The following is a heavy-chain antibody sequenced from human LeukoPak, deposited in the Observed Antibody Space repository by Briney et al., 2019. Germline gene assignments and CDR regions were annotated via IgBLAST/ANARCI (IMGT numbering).Heavy chain of an antibody. CDR1: GYKFTDFY. CDR2: NNPASGNNPNSGGT. CDR3: ARVKTVLPEFEY. V-gene: IGHV1-2*02. J-gene: IGHJ4*02. D-gene: IGHD2/OR15-2a*01. Sequence: ASVKVSCKASGYKFTDFYIHWVRQAPGQGLEWMGWNNPASGNNPNSGGTYYSRKFKGRVTMTTDTSITTIYMEMSSLRSDDSAVYFCARVKTVLPEFEYWGQGTLLTVSS.